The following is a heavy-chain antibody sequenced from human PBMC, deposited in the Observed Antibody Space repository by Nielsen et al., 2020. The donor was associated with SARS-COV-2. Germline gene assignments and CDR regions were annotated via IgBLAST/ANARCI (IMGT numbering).Heavy chain of an antibody. J-gene: IGHJ6*02. D-gene: IGHD3-3*01. CDR1: GYTFISYA. Sequence: ASVKVSCKASGYTFISYAMHWVRQAPGQSLEWMGWINAGNGNTKYSQKFQGRVTITSDTAASTAYMELRGLRSEDTAVYYCARVEWYSNDGYYGMDVWGQGTTVTVS. V-gene: IGHV1-3*01. CDR3: ARVEWYSNDGYYGMDV. CDR2: INAGNGNT.